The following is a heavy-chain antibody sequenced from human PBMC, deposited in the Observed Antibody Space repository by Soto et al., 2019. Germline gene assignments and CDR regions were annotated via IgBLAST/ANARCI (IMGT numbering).Heavy chain of an antibody. CDR3: ARDVAARPVFKLDY. Sequence: GGSLRLACSASGFPFLSYAMHWVRQAPGKGLEWVAVIPYDGSNKYYADSVKGRFTISRDNSKNTLYLQMNSLRAEDTAVYYCARDVAARPVFKLDYWGQGTLVTVSS. CDR2: IPYDGSNK. D-gene: IGHD6-6*01. V-gene: IGHV3-30-3*01. CDR1: GFPFLSYA. J-gene: IGHJ4*02.